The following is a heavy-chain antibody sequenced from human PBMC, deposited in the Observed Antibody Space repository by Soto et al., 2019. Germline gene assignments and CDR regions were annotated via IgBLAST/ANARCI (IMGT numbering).Heavy chain of an antibody. V-gene: IGHV4-34*01. Sequence: SETLSLTCAVYGGSFSGYYWGWIRQPPGKGLEWIGHIYNSGSTYYNPSLKSRVVISIDTSRNQFSLRLNSLTAADRAVYFCARGVTVFGLVSRFWFDPWGQGTVVTVSS. CDR2: IYNSGST. D-gene: IGHD3-3*01. CDR1: GGSFSGYY. CDR3: ARGVTVFGLVSRFWFDP. J-gene: IGHJ5*02.